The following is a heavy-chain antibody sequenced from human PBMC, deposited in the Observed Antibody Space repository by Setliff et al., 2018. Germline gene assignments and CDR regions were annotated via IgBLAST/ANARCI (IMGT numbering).Heavy chain of an antibody. Sequence: SVKVSCKASGYTFTSYDINWVRQATGQGLEWMGRIIPIFGTANYAQKFQGRVTITADKSTSTAYMELSSLRSEDTAVYYCARDRPPYYYDSSGYYYSAGNFDYWGQGTLVTVS. D-gene: IGHD3-22*01. J-gene: IGHJ4*02. CDR1: GYTFTSYD. V-gene: IGHV1-69*06. CDR2: IIPIFGTA. CDR3: ARDRPPYYYDSSGYYYSAGNFDY.